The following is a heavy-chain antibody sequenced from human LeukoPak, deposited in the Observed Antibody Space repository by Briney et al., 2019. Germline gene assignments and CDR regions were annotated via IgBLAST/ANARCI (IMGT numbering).Heavy chain of an antibody. V-gene: IGHV3-72*01. CDR3: ARGPVADDGGY. D-gene: IGHD1-1*01. CDR2: TRNKAQSYST. CDR1: RFTFSDHY. Sequence: GGSLRLSCAASRFTFSDHYIDWVRQAPGKGLEWVGRTRNKAQSYSTEYAASVKGRFTISRDDSKNSVYLQMNSLKTEDTAVYYCARGPVADDGGYWGQGTLVTVSS. J-gene: IGHJ4*02.